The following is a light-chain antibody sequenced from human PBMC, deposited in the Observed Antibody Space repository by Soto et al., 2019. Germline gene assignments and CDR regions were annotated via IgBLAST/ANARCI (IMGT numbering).Light chain of an antibody. CDR1: SSNIGRNT. CDR2: SNN. J-gene: IGLJ2*01. V-gene: IGLV1-44*01. Sequence: QSVLTQPPSASGTPGQRVTISCSGSSSNIGRNTVNWYQQLPGAAPKLLIYSNNQRPSGVPDRFSGSRSGTSASLAISGLRSEDEADYYCAAWDDSLNGHVVFGGGTKVTVL. CDR3: AAWDDSLNGHVV.